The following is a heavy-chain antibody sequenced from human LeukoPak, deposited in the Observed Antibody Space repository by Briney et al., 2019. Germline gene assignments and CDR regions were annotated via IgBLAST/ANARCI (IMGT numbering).Heavy chain of an antibody. CDR2: IRYDGTNK. D-gene: IGHD1-14*01. Sequence: GGSLRLSCAASGFTFSSYAMHWVRQAPGKGLEWVALIRYDGTNKYYADSVKGRFTISRDNSKNTLYLQMNSLRAEDTAVYYCAKDRGTLGDYYYMDVWGKGTTVTISS. CDR1: GFTFSSYA. CDR3: AKDRGTLGDYYYMDV. V-gene: IGHV3-30*02. J-gene: IGHJ6*03.